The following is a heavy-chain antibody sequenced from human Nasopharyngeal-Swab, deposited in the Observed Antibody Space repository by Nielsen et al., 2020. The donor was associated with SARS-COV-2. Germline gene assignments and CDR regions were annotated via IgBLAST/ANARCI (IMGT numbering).Heavy chain of an antibody. Sequence: GGSLRLSCAASGFTFSSYWMHWVRQAPGEGLVWVSRINSDGSSTNYADSVKGRFTISRDNARNTLYLQMNSLRAEDTAVYYCARGTYYDILTGYSYFDYWGQGTLVTVSS. D-gene: IGHD3-9*01. CDR2: INSDGSST. J-gene: IGHJ4*02. V-gene: IGHV3-74*01. CDR3: ARGTYYDILTGYSYFDY. CDR1: GFTFSSYW.